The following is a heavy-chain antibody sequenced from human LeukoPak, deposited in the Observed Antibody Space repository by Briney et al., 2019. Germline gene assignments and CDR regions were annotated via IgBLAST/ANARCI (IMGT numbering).Heavy chain of an antibody. D-gene: IGHD1-26*01. CDR3: ARDLARRIVGATPAY. V-gene: IGHV1-69*05. Sequence: SVKVSCKASGGTFISYAISWVRQAPGQGLEWMGGIIPIFGTANYAQKLQGRVTMTTDTSTSTAYMELRSLRSDDTAVYYCARDLARRIVGATPAYWGQGTLVTVSP. CDR1: GGTFISYA. CDR2: IIPIFGTA. J-gene: IGHJ4*02.